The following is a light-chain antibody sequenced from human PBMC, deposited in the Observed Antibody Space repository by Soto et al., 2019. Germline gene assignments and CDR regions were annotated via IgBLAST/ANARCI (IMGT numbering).Light chain of an antibody. J-gene: IGKJ3*01. CDR3: QQYNNWPPGVT. CDR1: QSVSSN. V-gene: IGKV3-15*01. Sequence: EIVMTQSPATLSVSPGERATLSCRASQSVSSNLAWYQQKPGQAPTLLIYGASTRATGIPARFSGSGSGTEFTLTISSLQSEDFAVYYCQQYNNWPPGVTFGPGTKVDIK. CDR2: GAS.